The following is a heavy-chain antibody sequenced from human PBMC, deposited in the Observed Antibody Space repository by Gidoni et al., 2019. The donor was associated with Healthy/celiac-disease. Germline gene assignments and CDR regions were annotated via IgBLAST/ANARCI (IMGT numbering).Heavy chain of an antibody. CDR3: ARAGYSYASSVFDL. Sequence: CKASGYTFTSYGISWVRQAPGQGLEWMGWISAYNGNTNYAQKPQGRVTMTTDTSTSTAYMELRSLRSDDTAVYYCARAGYSYASSVFDLWGRGTLVTVSS. J-gene: IGHJ2*01. V-gene: IGHV1-18*01. CDR2: ISAYNGNT. CDR1: GYTFTSYG. D-gene: IGHD5-18*01.